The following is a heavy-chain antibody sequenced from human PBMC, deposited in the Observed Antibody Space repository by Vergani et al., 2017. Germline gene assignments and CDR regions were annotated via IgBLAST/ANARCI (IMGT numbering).Heavy chain of an antibody. CDR3: ARELSYYYGSGSDDYNPYYYEGMDV. Sequence: QVQLQESGPGLVKPSETLSLTCTVSGYSIRTNYYWGWIRQPAGKGLEWIGRVYTSGMTNYNPSLKSRVTILVDRSKSQLSLKLTSVTAGDTAVYFCARELSYYYGSGSDDYNPYYYEGMDVWGPGTTVTVSS. V-gene: IGHV4-4*07. D-gene: IGHD3-10*01. J-gene: IGHJ6*02. CDR1: GYSIRTNYY. CDR2: VYTSGMT.